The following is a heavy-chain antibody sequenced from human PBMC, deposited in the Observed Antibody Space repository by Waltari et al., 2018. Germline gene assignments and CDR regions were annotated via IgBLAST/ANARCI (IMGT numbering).Heavy chain of an antibody. V-gene: IGHV4-34*01. CDR1: GGSFSGYY. Sequence: QVQLQQWGAGLLKPSETLSLTCAVYGGSFSGYYWSWIRQPPGKGLEWIGEINHSGSTNYNPSLKSRVTISVDTSKNQFSLKLSSVTAADTAVYYCARDTPYSSSWYGGYYYYGMDVWGQGTTVTVSS. CDR2: INHSGST. CDR3: ARDTPYSSSWYGGYYYYGMDV. J-gene: IGHJ6*02. D-gene: IGHD6-13*01.